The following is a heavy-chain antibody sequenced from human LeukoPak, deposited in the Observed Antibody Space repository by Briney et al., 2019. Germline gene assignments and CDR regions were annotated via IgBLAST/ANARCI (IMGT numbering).Heavy chain of an antibody. V-gene: IGHV1-69*01. CDR1: GGTFSSYA. D-gene: IGHD5-12*01. CDR2: IIPIFGTA. CDR3: ARRKERGYSGYNSPFDY. J-gene: IGHJ4*02. Sequence: GSSVKVSCKASGGTFSSYAISWVRQAPGQGGEWMGGIIPIFGTANYAQKFQGRVTITAAESTSTAYMELSSLRSEDTAVYYCARRKERGYSGYNSPFDYWGQGTLVTVSS.